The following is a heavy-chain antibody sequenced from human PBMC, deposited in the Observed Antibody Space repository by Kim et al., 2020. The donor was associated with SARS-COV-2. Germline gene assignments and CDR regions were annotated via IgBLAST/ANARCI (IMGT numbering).Heavy chain of an antibody. Sequence: GGSLRLSCAASGFTFTNYNMNWVRQAPGKGLEGVSYITSSGSTIYYADSVKGRFTISRDNAKNSLYLQMNSLRDEDTAVYYCARGGGGWSRPADYWGQGTLVTVSS. D-gene: IGHD6-19*01. CDR1: GFTFTNYN. J-gene: IGHJ4*02. V-gene: IGHV3-48*02. CDR3: ARGGGGWSRPADY. CDR2: ITSSGSTI.